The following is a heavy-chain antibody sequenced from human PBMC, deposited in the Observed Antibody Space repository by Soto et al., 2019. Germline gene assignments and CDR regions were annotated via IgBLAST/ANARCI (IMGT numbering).Heavy chain of an antibody. V-gene: IGHV1-69*01. CDR3: ARSLYYYGSGSYRNPDYYYYGMDV. Sequence: QVQLVQSGAEVKKPGSSVKVSCKASGGTFSSYAISWVRQAPGQGLEWMGVIIPIFGTANYAQKFQGRVTITADESTSTAYMELSSLRSEDTDVYYCARSLYYYGSGSYRNPDYYYYGMDVWGQGTTVTVSS. CDR1: GGTFSSYA. D-gene: IGHD3-10*01. CDR2: IIPIFGTA. J-gene: IGHJ6*02.